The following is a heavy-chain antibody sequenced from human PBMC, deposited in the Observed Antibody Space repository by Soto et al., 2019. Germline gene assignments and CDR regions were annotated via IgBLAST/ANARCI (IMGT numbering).Heavy chain of an antibody. CDR3: ANIVMITFGGVLGPNDEFGI. CDR2: IYYSENT. D-gene: IGHD3-16*01. J-gene: IGHJ3*02. CDR1: GVSISSGDYY. Sequence: QVQLQESGPGLVKPSQTLSLTCTVSGVSISSGDYYWSWIRQPPGKGLEWIGYIYYSENTYSNPSLXXRGAIPRDTAQXXXSXXLISVNAADTALYYCANIVMITFGGVLGPNDEFGIWGQWTMVTVSS. V-gene: IGHV4-30-4*01.